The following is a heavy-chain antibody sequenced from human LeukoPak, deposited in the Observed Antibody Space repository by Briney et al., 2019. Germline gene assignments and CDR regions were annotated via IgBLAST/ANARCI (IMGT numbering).Heavy chain of an antibody. V-gene: IGHV3-7*02. J-gene: IGHJ5*02. CDR1: AFTFNAYW. CDR2: IKQDGSQK. D-gene: IGHD3-9*01. CDR3: AGNLSYYFEWLLSGDT. Sequence: GGSLRLSCSGSAFTFNAYWMTWVRQPPGKGLEWVANIKQDGSQKYYVDSVKGRFTISRDNAKNSVYLQMNRLRAVDTTVFSAAGNLSYYFEWLLSGDTWGQGTLVTVSS.